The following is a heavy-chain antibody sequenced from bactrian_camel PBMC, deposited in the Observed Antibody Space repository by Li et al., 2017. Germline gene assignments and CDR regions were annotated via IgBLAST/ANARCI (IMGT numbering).Heavy chain of an antibody. Sequence: HVQLVESGGGSAQAGGSLRLSCEVSDYNINRACMAWVRQRAGFAREGVAILDFDGRTSNADTVKGRFTISRDNAKNTLYLQMNSLKPEDTAMYYCATGFLRGGLCFRGPADFRYWGQGTQVTVS. J-gene: IGHJ6*01. CDR3: ATGFLRGGLCFRGPADFRY. CDR2: LDFDGRT. V-gene: IGHV3S26*01. D-gene: IGHD2*01. CDR1: DYNINRAC.